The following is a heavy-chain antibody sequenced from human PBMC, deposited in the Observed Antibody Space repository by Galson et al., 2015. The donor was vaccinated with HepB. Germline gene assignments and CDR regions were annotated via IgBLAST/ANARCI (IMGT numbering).Heavy chain of an antibody. CDR1: GGSISSGGYY. V-gene: IGHV4-31*03. J-gene: IGHJ4*02. CDR2: IYYSGST. D-gene: IGHD6-25*01. CDR3: AGRKYSTGIDY. Sequence: LTCTVSGGSISSGGYYWSWIRQLPGKGLEWIGYIYYSGSTYYNPSLKSRITISIDTSKSQFSLKLRSVTAADTAVYYCAGRKYSTGIDYWGQGTLVSVSS.